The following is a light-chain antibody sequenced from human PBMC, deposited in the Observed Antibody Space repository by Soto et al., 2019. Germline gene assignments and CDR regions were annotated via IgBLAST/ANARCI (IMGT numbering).Light chain of an antibody. CDR1: QSISSW. Sequence: DIQVTQSPSTLSASVGDRVTITCRASQSISSWLARYQQKPGKAPKLLIYKASSLESGVPSRFSGSGSGTEFTLTISSLQPDDFATYYCQQYNSYSTFGQGTKVDIK. V-gene: IGKV1-5*03. CDR3: QQYNSYST. J-gene: IGKJ1*01. CDR2: KAS.